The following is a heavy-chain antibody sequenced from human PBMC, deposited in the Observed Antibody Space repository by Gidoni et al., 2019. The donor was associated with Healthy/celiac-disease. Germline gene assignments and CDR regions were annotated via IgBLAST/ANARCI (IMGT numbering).Heavy chain of an antibody. D-gene: IGHD6-6*01. CDR2: IYWNDDK. CDR1: GFSLSTSGVG. Sequence: QITLKESGPTLVKPTQTLTLTCTFSGFSLSTSGVGVGWICQPPGKALEWLALIYWNDDKRYSPSLKSRLTITKDTSKNQVVLTMTNMDPVDTATYYCAHRRDRPYYYYRDVWGKGTTVTVSS. V-gene: IGHV2-5*01. CDR3: AHRRDRPYYYYRDV. J-gene: IGHJ6*03.